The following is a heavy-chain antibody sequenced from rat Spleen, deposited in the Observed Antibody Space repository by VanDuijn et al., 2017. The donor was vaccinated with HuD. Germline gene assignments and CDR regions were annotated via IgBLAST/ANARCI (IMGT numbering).Heavy chain of an antibody. Sequence: EVQLVESGGGLVQPGGSLKLSCAASGFIFNSYYMVWVRQAPTKGLEWVATIIYDGSSTYYRDSVRGRFTISRDNAENTVYLQMDSLRSEDTATYYCGKDMNYYSTYPFYVMGAWGQGASVTVSS. V-gene: IGHV5-29*01. CDR3: GKDMNYYSTYPFYVMGA. CDR2: IIYDGSST. D-gene: IGHD1-2*01. J-gene: IGHJ4*01. CDR1: GFIFNSYY.